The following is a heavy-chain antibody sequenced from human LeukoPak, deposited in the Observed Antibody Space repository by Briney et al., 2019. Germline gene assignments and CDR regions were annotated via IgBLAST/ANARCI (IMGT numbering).Heavy chain of an antibody. D-gene: IGHD3-10*01. CDR1: EFTFSSYS. Sequence: GGSLRLSCAASEFTFSSYSMNWVRQAPGKGLEWVSSISSSSSYIYYADSVKGRFTISRDNAKNSLYLQMNSLRAEDTAVYYCARSSGITSSRNWGQGTLVTVSS. CDR3: ARSSGITSSRN. V-gene: IGHV3-21*01. CDR2: ISSSSSYI. J-gene: IGHJ4*02.